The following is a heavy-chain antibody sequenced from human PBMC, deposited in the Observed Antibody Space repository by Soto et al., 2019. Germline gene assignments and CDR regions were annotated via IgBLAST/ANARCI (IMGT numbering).Heavy chain of an antibody. V-gene: IGHV3-48*01. J-gene: IGHJ5*02. CDR3: ARNGDSSDYRGWFDP. CDR2: ISKSGGTT. CDR1: GFTFSSYG. Sequence: PGGSLRLSCVASGFTFSSYGMNWVRQGPGKGLEWLSSISKSGGTTYYADSVKGRFTISRDNSKNTLYLQMNSLRAEDTAVYYCARNGDSSDYRGWFDPWGQGTLVTVSS. D-gene: IGHD3-22*01.